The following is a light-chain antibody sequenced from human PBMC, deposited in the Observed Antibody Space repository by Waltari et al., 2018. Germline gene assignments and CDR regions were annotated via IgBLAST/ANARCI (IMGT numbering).Light chain of an antibody. CDR2: DAS. CDR3: QQRSNWPGT. CDR1: QSVSSY. Sequence: EIVLIQSPATLSLSPGERATLSCRASQSVSSYLGWYQQKHGQAPRLLIYDASNRATGIPARFSGSGSGTDFTLTISSLEPEDFAVYYCQQRSNWPGTFGQGTKLEI. V-gene: IGKV3-11*01. J-gene: IGKJ2*01.